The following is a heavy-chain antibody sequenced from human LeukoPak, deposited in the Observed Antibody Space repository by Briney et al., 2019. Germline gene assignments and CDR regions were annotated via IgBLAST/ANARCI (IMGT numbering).Heavy chain of an antibody. CDR2: IDGSGTRT. D-gene: IGHD5-12*01. CDR3: ARDRGGYSTDFDW. CDR1: GFTFSSSV. V-gene: IGHV3-23*01. Sequence: GGSLRHSCAASGFTFSSSVMSWVRQAPGKGPEWVSTIDGSGTRTFYALSFNGRFIISRDNSMNTLYLQMDGLRAEDTAVYYCARDRGGYSTDFDWWGQGALVTVSS. J-gene: IGHJ4*02.